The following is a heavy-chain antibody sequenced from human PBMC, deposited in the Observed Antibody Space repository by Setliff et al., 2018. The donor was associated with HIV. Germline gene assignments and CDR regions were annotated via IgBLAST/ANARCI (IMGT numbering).Heavy chain of an antibody. V-gene: IGHV4-39*07. CDR3: ARDPYCPNTCYEDFTFDS. CDR1: GGSISSSGYY. J-gene: IGHJ4*02. Sequence: PSETLSLTCTVSGGSISSSGYYWGWIRQPPGKGLEWIGSIYYSGSTYYNPSLASRITITIDTSKNEFSLKMTSVTAADTAVYYCARDPYCPNTCYEDFTFDSWGQGTLVTSPQ. D-gene: IGHD2-8*01. CDR2: IYYSGST.